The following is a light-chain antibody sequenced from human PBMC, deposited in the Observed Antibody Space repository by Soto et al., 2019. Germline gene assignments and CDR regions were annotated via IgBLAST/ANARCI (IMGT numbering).Light chain of an antibody. V-gene: IGKV1-8*01. CDR2: AAS. J-gene: IGKJ3*01. CDR3: QQYYSYPRS. CDR1: QGISSY. Sequence: AIRMTQSPSSFSASTGDRVTINCRASQGISSYLAWYQQKPGKAPKLLIYAASTLQSGVPSRFSGSGSGTDVTLTISCLQSEDFATYYCQQYYSYPRSFGPGTKVDIK.